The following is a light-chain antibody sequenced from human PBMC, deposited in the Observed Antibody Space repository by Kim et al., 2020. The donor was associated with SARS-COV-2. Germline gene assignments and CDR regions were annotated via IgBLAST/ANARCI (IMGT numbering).Light chain of an antibody. CDR2: GKN. J-gene: IGLJ1*01. CDR1: SLRSYY. V-gene: IGLV3-19*01. CDR3: NSRDSSGNHHYV. Sequence: RRTVNITYQGDSLRSYYASWYQQKPGRAPVLVIFGKNNLPSGIPDRFSGSSLGNTASLTITGAQAEDEADYYCNSRDSSGNHHYVFGTGTKVTVL.